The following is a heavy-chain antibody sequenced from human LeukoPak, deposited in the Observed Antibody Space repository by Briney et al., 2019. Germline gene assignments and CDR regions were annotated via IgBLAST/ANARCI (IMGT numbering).Heavy chain of an antibody. D-gene: IGHD5-12*01. Sequence: SETLSLTCTVSGGSISSYFWSWLRQPPGKRLEWIGYISYSGNTDYNPPLKSRVTLSVDTSKNRLSLKLSSVTAADTAVYYCARKSSRGGFNGYDYWYFDLWGRGTLVTVSS. CDR3: ARKSSRGGFNGYDYWYFDL. J-gene: IGHJ2*01. CDR1: GGSISSYF. CDR2: ISYSGNT. V-gene: IGHV4-59*08.